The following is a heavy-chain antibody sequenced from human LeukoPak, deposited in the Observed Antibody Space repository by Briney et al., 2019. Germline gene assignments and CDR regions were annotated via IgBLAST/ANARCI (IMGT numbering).Heavy chain of an antibody. CDR3: AKGKSIASLWYMDV. V-gene: IGHV3-9*01. CDR2: ITWDSGTI. CDR1: GFSLGDYA. J-gene: IGHJ6*04. Sequence: GGSLRLSCEASGFSLGDYAMHWVRQIPGKGLEWVSGITWDSGTIDYAGSVRGRFTISRDNAKNSLYLPMNTLRPEDTAIYYCAKGKSIASLWYMDVWGKGTTVIVSS. D-gene: IGHD2-15*01.